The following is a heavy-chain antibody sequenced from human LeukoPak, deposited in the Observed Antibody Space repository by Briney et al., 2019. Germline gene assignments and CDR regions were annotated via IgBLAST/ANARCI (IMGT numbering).Heavy chain of an antibody. V-gene: IGHV4-38-2*02. CDR1: GYSISSGYY. CDR2: IYHSGST. J-gene: IGHJ4*02. D-gene: IGHD3-10*01. Sequence: SETLSLTCTVSGYSISSGYYWGWIRQPPGKGLEWIGSIYHSGSTYYNPSLKSRVTISVDTSKNQFSLKLTSVTAADTAVYYCAREGYYGSGSCCNWGQGTLVTVSS. CDR3: AREGYYGSGSCCN.